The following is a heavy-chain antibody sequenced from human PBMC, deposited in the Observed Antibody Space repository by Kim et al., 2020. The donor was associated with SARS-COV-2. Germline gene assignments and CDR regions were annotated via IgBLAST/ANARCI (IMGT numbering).Heavy chain of an antibody. CDR1: GFTFSSYS. D-gene: IGHD6-6*01. J-gene: IGHJ2*01. CDR3: VRIAARRGYFDL. Sequence: GGSLRLSCAASGFTFSSYSMNWVRQAPGKGLEWVSSISSSSSYIYYADSVKGRFTISRDNAKNSLYLQMNSLRAEDTAVYYCVRIAARRGYFDLWGRGTLVTVSS. V-gene: IGHV3-21*01. CDR2: ISSSSSYI.